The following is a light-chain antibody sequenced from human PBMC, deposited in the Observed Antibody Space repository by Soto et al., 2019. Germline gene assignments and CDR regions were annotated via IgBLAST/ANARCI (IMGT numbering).Light chain of an antibody. Sequence: QSVLTQPPSESGTPGQRVTISCSGSSSNIGSNYVYWYQQLPGMAPKLLIYSDNQRPSGVPDRFSGSRSGTSASLAISGLRSEDDADYYCAAWDDSLSALFGGGTKVTVL. CDR3: AAWDDSLSAL. CDR1: SSNIGSNY. CDR2: SDN. J-gene: IGLJ3*02. V-gene: IGLV1-47*02.